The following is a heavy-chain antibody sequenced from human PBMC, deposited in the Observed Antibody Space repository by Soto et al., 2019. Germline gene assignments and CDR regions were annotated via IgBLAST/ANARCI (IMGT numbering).Heavy chain of an antibody. CDR1: GFSLSTSGVG. J-gene: IGHJ5*01. V-gene: IGHV2-5*02. CDR2: IYWDDDK. Sequence: GSGPTLVNPTQTLTLTCTFSGFSLSTSGVGVGWIRQPPGKALEWLALIYWDDDKRYSPSLKSRLTITKDTSKNQVVLTMTNMDPADTATYYCARADCSYSSSWYCNWFDSWGQGTLVTVSS. CDR3: ARADCSYSSSWYCNWFDS. D-gene: IGHD6-13*01.